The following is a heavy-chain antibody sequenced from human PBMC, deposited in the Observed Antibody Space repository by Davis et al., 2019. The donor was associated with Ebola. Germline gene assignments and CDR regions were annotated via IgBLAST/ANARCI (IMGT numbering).Heavy chain of an antibody. CDR2: NSGSSNII. CDR1: GFTFSAYS. CDR3: ARDQGPYYGMDV. V-gene: IGHV3-48*04. Sequence: GESLKISCAGSGFTFSAYSMNWVRQAPGKGLEWVSHNSGSSNIIYYADSGKGRFTISRDNAKNSLYLQMNSLRAEDTAVYYCARDQGPYYGMDVWGQGTTVTVSS. J-gene: IGHJ6*02.